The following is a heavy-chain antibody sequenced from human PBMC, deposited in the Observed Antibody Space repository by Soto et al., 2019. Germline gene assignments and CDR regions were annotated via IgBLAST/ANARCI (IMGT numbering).Heavy chain of an antibody. Sequence: SETLSLTCTVSGGSISTYYWSWIRQSPGKGLEWIGYIHYSGNTMYNPSLESRVTMSVDTSKNHFSLQVTSVTAADTAVYFCARSNLGGFNYGYIWGQGTLVTVSS. V-gene: IGHV4-59*01. D-gene: IGHD5-18*01. CDR1: GGSISTYY. CDR3: ARSNLGGFNYGYI. CDR2: IHYSGNT. J-gene: IGHJ4*02.